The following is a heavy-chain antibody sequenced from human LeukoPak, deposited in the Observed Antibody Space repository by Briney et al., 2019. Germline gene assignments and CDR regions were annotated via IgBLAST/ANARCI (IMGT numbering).Heavy chain of an antibody. CDR1: GFTFDDYG. Sequence: GGSLRLSCAASGFTFDDYGMSWVRQAPGKGLEWVSGINWNGGSTGYADSVKGRFTISRDNAKNSLYLQMNSLRAEDTALYYCARAYRPLSSSGYYYWGQGTPVTVSS. CDR3: ARAYRPLSSSGYYY. D-gene: IGHD3-22*01. CDR2: INWNGGST. V-gene: IGHV3-20*04. J-gene: IGHJ4*02.